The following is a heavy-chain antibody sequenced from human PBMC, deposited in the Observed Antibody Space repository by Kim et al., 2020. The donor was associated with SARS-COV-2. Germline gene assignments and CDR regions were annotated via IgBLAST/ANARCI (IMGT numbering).Heavy chain of an antibody. Sequence: SETLSLTCTVSGGSISSGGYYWSWIRQHPGKGLEWIGYVYYSGNTDYNPSLKSRVTISLDTSKNQFSLKLSSVTAADTAVYFCASGAGDNGYSGYEYPPDNWGQGSLVTVSS. J-gene: IGHJ4*02. D-gene: IGHD5-12*01. CDR1: GGSISSGGYY. V-gene: IGHV4-31*03. CDR3: ASGAGDNGYSGYEYPPDN. CDR2: VYYSGNT.